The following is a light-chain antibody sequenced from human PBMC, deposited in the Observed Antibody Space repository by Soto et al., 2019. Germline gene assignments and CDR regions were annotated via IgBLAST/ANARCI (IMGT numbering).Light chain of an antibody. Sequence: IQLTQSQSSLSSSVGDRVTITCRASQAIRSALGWYQQKPGKVPKLLIYAASTLQSGVPSRFSGSGSGTDFTLTISSLQPEDFATYYCQQSYSTPLTFGGGTKV. CDR3: QQSYSTPLT. CDR2: AAS. CDR1: QAIRSA. J-gene: IGKJ4*01. V-gene: IGKV1-39*01.